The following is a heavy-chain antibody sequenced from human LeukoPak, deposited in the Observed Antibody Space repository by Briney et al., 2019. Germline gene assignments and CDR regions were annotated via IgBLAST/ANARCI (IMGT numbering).Heavy chain of an antibody. CDR3: AISRYGDYVPWFDP. CDR1: GFTFDDYA. D-gene: IGHD4-17*01. CDR2: ISWNSGSI. J-gene: IGHJ5*02. V-gene: IGHV3-9*01. Sequence: GGSLRLSCAASGFTFDDYAMHWVRQAPGKGLEWVSGISWNSGSIGYADPVKGRFTISRDNAKNSLYLQMSSLRAEDTAVYYCAISRYGDYVPWFDPWGQGTLVTVSS.